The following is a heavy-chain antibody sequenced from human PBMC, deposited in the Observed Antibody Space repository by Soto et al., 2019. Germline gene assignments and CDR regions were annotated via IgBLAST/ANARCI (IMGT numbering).Heavy chain of an antibody. CDR2: ISSSSSTI. Sequence: EVQLVESGGGLVQPGGSLRLSCAASGFTFSSYSMNWVRQAPGQGLEWVSYISSSSSTIYYADSVKGRFTISRDNAKNSLYLQMTSLRYEYTAVYYCARDKGDYYDSSGYYPCDYWCQGTLVTVSS. CDR3: ARDKGDYYDSSGYYPCDY. D-gene: IGHD3-22*01. V-gene: IGHV3-48*02. J-gene: IGHJ4*02. CDR1: GFTFSSYS.